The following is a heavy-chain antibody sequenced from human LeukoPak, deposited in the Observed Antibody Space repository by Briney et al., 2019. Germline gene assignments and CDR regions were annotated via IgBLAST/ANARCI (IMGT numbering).Heavy chain of an antibody. CDR2: INWNGGST. V-gene: IGHV3-20*04. D-gene: IGHD1-7*01. CDR3: ARVRLELRGHYFDY. J-gene: IGHJ4*02. Sequence: RAGGSLRLSCAASGFTFDDYGMSWVRQAPGKGLEWVSGINWNGGSTKYADSVKGRFTISRDNAKNSLYLQMNSLRAEDTALYYCARVRLELRGHYFDYWGQGTLVTVSS. CDR1: GFTFDDYG.